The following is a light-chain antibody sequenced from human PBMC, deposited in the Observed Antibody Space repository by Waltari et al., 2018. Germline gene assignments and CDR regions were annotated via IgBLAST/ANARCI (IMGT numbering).Light chain of an antibody. CDR2: GAF. V-gene: IGKV3-15*01. J-gene: IGKJ4*01. CDR3: QQYDNWSALT. Sequence: EIVMTQSPATLSVSPGDRATLSCGASQSVRSNLGWYQQKPGQAPRLLIYGAFTRATGIPARFSGSGSGTEFTLTISSLQSEDFAVYYCQQYDNWSALTFGGGTKVEIK. CDR1: QSVRSN.